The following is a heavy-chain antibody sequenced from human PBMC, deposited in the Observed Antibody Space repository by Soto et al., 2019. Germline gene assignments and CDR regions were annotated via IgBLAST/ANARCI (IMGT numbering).Heavy chain of an antibody. D-gene: IGHD1-26*01. CDR1: GYTFTSYY. V-gene: IGHV1-46*01. J-gene: IGHJ4*02. CDR2: INPSGGST. Sequence: QVQLVQSGAEVKKPGASVKVSCKASGYTFTSYYMHWVRQAPGQGLEWMGIINPSGGSTSYAQKFQGRVTMTRDTSTSTVYMALISLRSEDTAVYYCASSSGRSLQEMDYWGQGPLVTVSS. CDR3: ASSSGRSLQEMDY.